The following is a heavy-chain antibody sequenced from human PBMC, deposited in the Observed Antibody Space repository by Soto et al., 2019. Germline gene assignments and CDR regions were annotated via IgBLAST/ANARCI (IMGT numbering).Heavy chain of an antibody. CDR3: ARGSGSSSPNELDY. CDR1: GFTFSSYS. D-gene: IGHD6-6*01. CDR2: ISSSSSYI. J-gene: IGHJ4*02. Sequence: GGSLRLSCAASGFTFSSYSMNWVRQAPGKGLEWVSSISSSSSYIYYADSVKGRLTISRDNAKNSLYLQMNSLRAEDTAVYYCARGSGSSSPNELDYWGQGTLVTVPQ. V-gene: IGHV3-21*01.